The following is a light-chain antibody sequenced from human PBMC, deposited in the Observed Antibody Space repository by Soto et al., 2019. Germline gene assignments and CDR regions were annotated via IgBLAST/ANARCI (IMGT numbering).Light chain of an antibody. J-gene: IGLJ3*02. CDR1: RSNIGSNY. CDR2: RNN. Sequence: QSVLTQPPSASGTPGQRVTISCSGSRSNIGSNYVYWYQQLPGTAPKLLIYRNNQRPSGVPDRFSGSKSGTSASLAISGLRSEDEADYYCAAWDDSLSAWVFGGGTKVTVL. V-gene: IGLV1-47*01. CDR3: AAWDDSLSAWV.